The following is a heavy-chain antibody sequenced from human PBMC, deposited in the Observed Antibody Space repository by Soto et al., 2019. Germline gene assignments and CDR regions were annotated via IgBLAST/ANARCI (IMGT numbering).Heavy chain of an antibody. J-gene: IGHJ5*02. Sequence: SETLSLTCAVSGGSISSGGYSWSWIRQPPGKGLEWIGYIFLSGSIYYIPSLKSRVTISVDTSKNQFSLKLSSVTAADTAVYYCASPKIAFYNWFDPWGQGTLVTVSS. CDR2: IFLSGSI. V-gene: IGHV4-30-2*05. CDR3: ASPKIAFYNWFDP. D-gene: IGHD3-3*02. CDR1: GGSISSGGYS.